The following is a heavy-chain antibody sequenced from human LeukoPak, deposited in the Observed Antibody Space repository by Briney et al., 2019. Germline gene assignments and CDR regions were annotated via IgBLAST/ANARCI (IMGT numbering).Heavy chain of an antibody. D-gene: IGHD6-13*01. CDR3: ARDLAASSLYYFDY. CDR2: ISYDGSNK. CDR1: GFTFSSYG. V-gene: IGHV3-30*03. J-gene: IGHJ4*02. Sequence: GGSLRLSCAASGFTFSSYGMHWVRQAPGKGLEWVALISYDGSNKYYADSVKGRFTISRDNAKNSLYLQMNSLRAEDTAVYYCARDLAASSLYYFDYWGQGTLVTVSS.